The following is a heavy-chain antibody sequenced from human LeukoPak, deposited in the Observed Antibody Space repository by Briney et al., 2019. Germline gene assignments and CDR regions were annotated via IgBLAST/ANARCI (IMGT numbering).Heavy chain of an antibody. CDR2: INGAGDHT. V-gene: IGHV3-23*01. CDR3: PKVSVCFGCYFDY. J-gene: IGHJ4*02. D-gene: IGHD3-16*01. CDR1: GYAFSSHG. Sequence: GGSLRLSCAASGYAFSSHGLTWVRQAPGKGLDWVATINGAGDHTVYAETVKGRFPISRDNAKNMLYLQMNPLRAEDTAIYSCPKVSVCFGCYFDYWGQGVLVTVSS.